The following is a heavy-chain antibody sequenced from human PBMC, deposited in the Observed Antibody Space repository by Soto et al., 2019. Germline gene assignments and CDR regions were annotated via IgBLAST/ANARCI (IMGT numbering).Heavy chain of an antibody. Sequence: SETLSLTCTVSGGSITSSSHYWGWIRQPPGKGLECIANIYYGGTTRYNPSLESRVTVSLETSKSQFSLTLSSVTASDTAVYYCARLGFYYQSLDPWGHGTLVTVSS. CDR1: GGSITSSSHY. CDR3: ARLGFYYQSLDP. CDR2: IYYGGTT. V-gene: IGHV4-39*07. D-gene: IGHD2-2*01. J-gene: IGHJ5*02.